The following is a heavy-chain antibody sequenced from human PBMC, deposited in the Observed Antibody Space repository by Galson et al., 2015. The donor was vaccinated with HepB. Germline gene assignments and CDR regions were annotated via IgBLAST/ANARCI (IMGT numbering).Heavy chain of an antibody. V-gene: IGHV3-30*18. J-gene: IGHJ6*03. D-gene: IGHD3-16*01. CDR1: GFTFSSYG. Sequence: SLRLSCAASGFTFSSYGIRWVRQAPGQGLEWVAVISDDGSNTYYADSVKGRFTITRDNSKNTLYLQLNSLRAEDTAVYYCAKDPPGGVAFYYYYMDVGGKGTTATVSS. CDR2: ISDDGSNT. CDR3: AKDPPGGVAFYYYYMDV.